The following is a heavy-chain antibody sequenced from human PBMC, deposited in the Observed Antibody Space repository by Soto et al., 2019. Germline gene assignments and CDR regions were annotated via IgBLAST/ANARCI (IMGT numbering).Heavy chain of an antibody. D-gene: IGHD3-22*01. Sequence: GGSLRLSCTASGLTFGDYAMSWVRQAPGKGLEWVGFIRSKAYGGTTEYAASVKGRFTISRDDSKSIAYLQMNSLKTEDTAVYYCTRNYYDSSGYTFDYWGQGTLVTVSS. CDR1: GLTFGDYA. J-gene: IGHJ4*02. CDR3: TRNYYDSSGYTFDY. CDR2: IRSKAYGGTT. V-gene: IGHV3-49*04.